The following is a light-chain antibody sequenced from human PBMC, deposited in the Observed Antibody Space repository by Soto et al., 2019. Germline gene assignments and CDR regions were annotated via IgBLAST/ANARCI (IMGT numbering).Light chain of an antibody. CDR1: QSVSSY. V-gene: IGKV3-20*01. Sequence: EIVLTQSPATLSLSPGERATLSCRASQSVSSYLAWYQQKPGQAPRLLIYGASSRATGIPDRISGGGSGTDFTLTISRLEPEDFAVYYCQHYVTSSITFGQGTRLEIK. CDR3: QHYVTSSIT. CDR2: GAS. J-gene: IGKJ5*01.